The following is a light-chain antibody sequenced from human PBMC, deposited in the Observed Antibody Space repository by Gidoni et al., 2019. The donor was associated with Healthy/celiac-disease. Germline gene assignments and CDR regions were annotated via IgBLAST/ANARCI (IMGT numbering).Light chain of an antibody. Sequence: QSALTQPASVSGSPGQSITSSCTGTSSDVGGYNYVSWYQQHPGKAPNLMIYDVSNRPSGVSNRFSGSKSGNTASLTISGLQAEDEADYYCSSYTSSSTLEVVFGGGTKLTVL. J-gene: IGLJ2*01. V-gene: IGLV2-14*03. CDR3: SSYTSSSTLEVV. CDR1: SSDVGGYNY. CDR2: DVS.